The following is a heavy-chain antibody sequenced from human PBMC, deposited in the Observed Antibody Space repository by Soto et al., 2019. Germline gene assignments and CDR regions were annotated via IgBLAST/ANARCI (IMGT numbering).Heavy chain of an antibody. CDR1: GFTFSSYD. CDR3: AKSQRTNYYVFDS. D-gene: IGHD3-16*01. V-gene: IGHV3-23*01. Sequence: PGGSLRLSCAASGFTFSSYDMNWVRQAPAKGLEWVSGISGSGVGTYYADYVKGRFTISRDNSKNTLYLQMNSLRDDETNVNYCAKSQRTNYYVFDSWGQGALVTVSS. CDR2: ISGSGVGT. J-gene: IGHJ4*02.